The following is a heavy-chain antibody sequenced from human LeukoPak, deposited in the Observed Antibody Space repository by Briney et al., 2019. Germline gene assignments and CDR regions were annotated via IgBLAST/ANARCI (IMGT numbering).Heavy chain of an antibody. Sequence: GGSLRLSCAASGFTFNRHWMHWVRHAPGKGLVWVSRINSDGSGTSDADFVKGRFTISRDNSKNTLDLQMNSLRAEDTAVYYCARVMCSSSYYPLDYWGQGTLVTVSS. CDR1: GFTFNRHW. CDR3: ARVMCSSSYYPLDY. J-gene: IGHJ4*02. CDR2: INSDGSGT. V-gene: IGHV3-74*01. D-gene: IGHD3-22*01.